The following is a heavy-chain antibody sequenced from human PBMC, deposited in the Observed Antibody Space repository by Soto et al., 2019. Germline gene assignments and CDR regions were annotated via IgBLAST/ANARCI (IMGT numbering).Heavy chain of an antibody. V-gene: IGHV4-34*01. J-gene: IGHJ4*02. CDR3: ASPQYHWNNPSVY. CDR2: INHLGST. Sequence: SETLSLTCAVYGGSLSGHYWSWLRQPPGKGLEWIGEINHLGSTDYNPSLRSRVTISVDTSKNQFSLRLTSVTAADTAVYYCASPQYHWNNPSVYWGQGTLVTVSS. D-gene: IGHD1-20*01. CDR1: GGSLSGHY.